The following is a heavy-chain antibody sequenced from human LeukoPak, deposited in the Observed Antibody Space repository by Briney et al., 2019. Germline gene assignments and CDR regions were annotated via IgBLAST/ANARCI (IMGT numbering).Heavy chain of an antibody. D-gene: IGHD6-19*01. CDR2: ISSSSIYI. Sequence: PGGSLRLSCAASGFTFSNYRMNWVRQAPGKGLEWVSSISSSSIYIYYADSLKGRFTISRDNAKNSLYLQMNSLRAEDTAVYYCARDCSSGCGYWGQGTLVTVSS. CDR3: ARDCSSGCGY. CDR1: GFTFSNYR. V-gene: IGHV3-21*01. J-gene: IGHJ4*02.